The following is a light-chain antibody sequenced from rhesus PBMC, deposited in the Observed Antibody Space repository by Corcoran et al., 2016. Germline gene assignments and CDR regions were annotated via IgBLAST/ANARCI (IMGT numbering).Light chain of an antibody. J-gene: IGKJ4*01. CDR1: QGISSY. CDR3: QQGNSNPLT. Sequence: DIQMSQSPSSLSASVGDSVTITCRASQGISSYLNWYQQKPGKAPKLLIYYANSLASGVPSRFTGSGSGTEFTLTIRSLQPEDVATYYCQQGNSNPLTFGGGTKVEIK. V-gene: IGKV1-32*02. CDR2: YAN.